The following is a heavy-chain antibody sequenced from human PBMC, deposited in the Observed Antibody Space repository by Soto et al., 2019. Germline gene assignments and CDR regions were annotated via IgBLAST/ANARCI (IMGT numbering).Heavy chain of an antibody. CDR2: ISSGSTYA. CDR3: ARGGWNDAGDF. D-gene: IGHD1-1*01. V-gene: IGHV3-21*06. J-gene: IGHJ4*02. CDR1: GFTFSTYS. Sequence: EVQLVESGGRLVRPGGSLRLSCAASGFTFSTYSMNWVRQAPGKRLEWVSTISSGSTYAYYADSVKGRFTISIDNAKNSLYLQMNSLEADDTALYYCARGGWNDAGDFWGQGTQVTVSS.